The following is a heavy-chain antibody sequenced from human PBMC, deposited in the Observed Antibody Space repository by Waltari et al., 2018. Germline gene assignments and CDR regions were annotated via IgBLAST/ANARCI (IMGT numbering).Heavy chain of an antibody. CDR3: ARGRRSIIAVAGTIDY. CDR1: GGAISSSSYY. V-gene: IGHV4-39*07. J-gene: IGHJ4*02. CDR2: IYYSGST. Sequence: QLQLQESGPGLVKHSETLSLTCTVSGGAISSSSYYWGWIRQPSGKGLEWIGIIYYSGSTYYTPYLKSRVTISVDTSKNQFSLKLSSVTAADTSVSYCARGRRSIIAVAGTIDYWGQGTLVTVSS. D-gene: IGHD6-19*01.